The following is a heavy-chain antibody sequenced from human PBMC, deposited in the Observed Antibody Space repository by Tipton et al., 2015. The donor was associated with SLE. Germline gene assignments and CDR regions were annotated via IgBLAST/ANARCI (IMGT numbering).Heavy chain of an antibody. V-gene: IGHV4-39*07. D-gene: IGHD3-10*01. CDR1: GGSISSSSYY. CDR3: ARGVRGVPPRSYYYYYYMDV. CDR2: IYYSGST. J-gene: IGHJ6*03. Sequence: TLSLTCTVSGGSISSSSYYWGWIRQPPGKGLEWIGSIYYSGSTYYNPSLKSRVPISVDTSKNLFSLKLSSVTAADTAVYYCARGVRGVPPRSYYYYYYMDVWGKGTSVTVSS.